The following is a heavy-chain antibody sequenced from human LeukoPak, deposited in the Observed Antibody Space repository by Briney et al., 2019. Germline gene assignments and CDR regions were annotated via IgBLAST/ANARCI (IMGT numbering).Heavy chain of an antibody. CDR3: ARQHDSSGWYVHFDC. CDR1: GYSFTSYW. Sequence: PGESLQISCKGSGYSFTSYWIGWVRQMPGKGLEWMGIIYPGDSDTRYSPSFQGQVTISADKSISTAYLQWSSLKASDTAMYYCARQHDSSGWYVHFDCWGQGTLVTVSS. V-gene: IGHV5-51*01. D-gene: IGHD6-19*01. CDR2: IYPGDSDT. J-gene: IGHJ4*02.